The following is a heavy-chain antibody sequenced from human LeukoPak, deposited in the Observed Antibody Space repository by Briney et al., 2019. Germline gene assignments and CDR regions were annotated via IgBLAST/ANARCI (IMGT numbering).Heavy chain of an antibody. CDR3: ARAGKVVPAANMV. D-gene: IGHD2-2*01. J-gene: IGHJ4*02. Sequence: KPGESLNISCKGSGYSFTSYWIGWVRQMPGKSLEGMGIIYPGDSDTRYSPSFQGQVTISADKSISTAYLQWSSLKASDTAMYYCARAGKVVPAANMVWGQGTLVTVSS. CDR1: GYSFTSYW. V-gene: IGHV5-51*03. CDR2: IYPGDSDT.